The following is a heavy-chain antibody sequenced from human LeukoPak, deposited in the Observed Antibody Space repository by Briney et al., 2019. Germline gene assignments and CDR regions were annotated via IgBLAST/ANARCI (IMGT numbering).Heavy chain of an antibody. CDR1: GFTFSSYA. D-gene: IGHD6-13*01. V-gene: IGHV3-23*01. CDR3: AKDLRSSRPLYYYGMDV. CDR2: ISGSGGST. J-gene: IGHJ6*02. Sequence: GGSLRLSCAASGFTFSSYAMSWVRQAPGKGLEWVSAISGSGGSTYYADSVKGRFTISRDNSKNTLYLQMNSLRAEDTAVYYCAKDLRSSRPLYYYGMDVWGQGTTVTVSS.